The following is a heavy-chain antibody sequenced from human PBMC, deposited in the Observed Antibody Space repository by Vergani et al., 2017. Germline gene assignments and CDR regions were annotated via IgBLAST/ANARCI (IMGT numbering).Heavy chain of an antibody. CDR2: IRYDGSNK. V-gene: IGHV3-30*02. CDR1: GFTFSDYY. D-gene: IGHD2-2*01. Sequence: QVQLVESGGGLVKPGGSLRLSCAASGFTFSDYYMSWIRQAPGKGLEWVAFIRYDGSNKYYADSVKGRFTISRDNSKNTLYLQMNSLRAEDTAVYYCAKEDVVVPAARGLAWGQGTLVTVSS. CDR3: AKEDVVVPAARGLA. J-gene: IGHJ4*02.